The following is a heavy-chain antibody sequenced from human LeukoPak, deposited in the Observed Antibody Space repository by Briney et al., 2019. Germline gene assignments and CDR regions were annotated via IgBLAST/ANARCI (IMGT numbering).Heavy chain of an antibody. D-gene: IGHD2-2*01. V-gene: IGHV3-30*03. J-gene: IGHJ4*02. CDR1: GFTFSYYG. CDR3: ARDKRFCTSTNCPNYFDF. CDR2: ISSGESNN. Sequence: GRSLRLSCAASGFTFSYYGMHWVRQAPGKGLEWVAVISSGESNNYYADSVKGRFTISRDNSKNTMYLQMKSLRAEDTAMYYCARDKRFCTSTNCPNYFDFWGQGTLVTVSS.